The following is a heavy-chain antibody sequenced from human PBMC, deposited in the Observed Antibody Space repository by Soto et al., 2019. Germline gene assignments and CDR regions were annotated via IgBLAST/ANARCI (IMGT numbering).Heavy chain of an antibody. CDR3: PRHHYGDYFDY. J-gene: IGHJ4*02. CDR2: IKDDGSQK. Sequence: EVQLVESGGGLVQTGGSLRLSCAASGFAFRKFGMNWIRHVPGKGLEWVANIKDDGSQKFYVDSGRGRFSIARDNGMNFVFLEMRGLRGGDTATYYCPRHHYGDYFDYWGQGVVVTVAS. CDR1: GFAFRKFG. D-gene: IGHD3-10*01. V-gene: IGHV3-7*01.